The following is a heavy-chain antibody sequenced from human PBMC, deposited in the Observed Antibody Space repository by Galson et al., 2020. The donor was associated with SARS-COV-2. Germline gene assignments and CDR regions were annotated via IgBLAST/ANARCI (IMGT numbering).Heavy chain of an antibody. J-gene: IGHJ4*02. D-gene: IGHD2-2*01. CDR2: ISSDGNKK. CDR1: GVTFSDYA. CDR3: ANSPAPFLGSVVLPAAPFSDF. V-gene: IGHV3-30*04. Sequence: GESLKISSAASGVTFSDYAIHWVRQSPGKGLEWVAVISSDGNKKYYAASVRGRFTISRDNSENTVYLQMDSLATEDTGVYSCANSPAPFLGSVVLPAAPFSDFWGLGTLVTVSS.